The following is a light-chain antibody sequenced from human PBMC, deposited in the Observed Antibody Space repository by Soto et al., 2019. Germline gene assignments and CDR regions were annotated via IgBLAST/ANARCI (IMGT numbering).Light chain of an antibody. Sequence: QSLLTQPSSVYGSPGQSITISCTGTSSDVGAYNYVSWYQQHPGEAPKLLIYDVSNRPSGVSNRFSGSKSGNTASLTISGLQAEDEADYYCSSCTSTNVYVFATGTKVTVL. CDR2: DVS. J-gene: IGLJ1*01. CDR1: SSDVGAYNY. CDR3: SSCTSTNVYV. V-gene: IGLV2-14*03.